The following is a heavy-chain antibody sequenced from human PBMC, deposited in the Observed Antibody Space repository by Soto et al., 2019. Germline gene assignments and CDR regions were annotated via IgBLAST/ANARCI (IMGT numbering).Heavy chain of an antibody. V-gene: IGHV1-69*04. J-gene: IGHJ4*02. CDR2: VNPILIMS. CDR3: ATSYGSGYRAFDY. CDR1: GDTFSFYS. D-gene: IGHD3-10*01. Sequence: QVQLVQSGAEVKRPGSSVKVSCKASGDTFSFYSINWVRQAPGLGLEWMGRVNPILIMSNYAQRFQGRVTMTADQSTSTAYMELSGLRSEDTAMYYCATSYGSGYRAFDYWGQGALVTVSS.